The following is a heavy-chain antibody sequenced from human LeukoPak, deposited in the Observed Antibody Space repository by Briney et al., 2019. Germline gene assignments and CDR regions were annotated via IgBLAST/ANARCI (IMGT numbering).Heavy chain of an antibody. J-gene: IGHJ4*02. Sequence: GGSLRLSCVASGFTFSSYGTHWVRQAPGKGLEWVALIWYDGSNKYYADSVKGRFTISRDNSKNTLYLQMNSLRAEDTAVYYCARAVRYYDSSGYHDFWGQGTLVTVSS. D-gene: IGHD3-22*01. CDR1: GFTFSSYG. CDR2: IWYDGSNK. CDR3: ARAVRYYDSSGYHDF. V-gene: IGHV3-33*01.